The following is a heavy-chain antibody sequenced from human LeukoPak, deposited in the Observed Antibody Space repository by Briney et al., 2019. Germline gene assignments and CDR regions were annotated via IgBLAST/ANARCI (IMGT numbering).Heavy chain of an antibody. CDR2: INHSGST. CDR1: GGSFSGYY. CDR3: ARSYCSGGSCPVGY. Sequence: LETLSLTCAVYGGSFSGYYWSWIRQPPGKGLEWIGEINHSGSTNYNPSLKSRVTISVDTSKNQFSLKLSSVTAADTAVYYCARSYCSGGSCPVGYWGQGTLVTVSS. D-gene: IGHD2-15*01. V-gene: IGHV4-34*01. J-gene: IGHJ4*02.